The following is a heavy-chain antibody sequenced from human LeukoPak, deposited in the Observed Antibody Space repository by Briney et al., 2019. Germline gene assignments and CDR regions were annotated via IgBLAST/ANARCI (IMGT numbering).Heavy chain of an antibody. CDR3: TRGSIAYYYMDV. CDR2: IYYSGST. J-gene: IGHJ6*03. Sequence: SETLSLTCTVSGGSISSYYWSWIRQPPGKGLEWIGNIYYSGSTNYNPTLKSRVTISVDTSKNQFSLKLSSVTAADTAVYYCTRGSIAYYYMDVWGKGTTVTISS. V-gene: IGHV4-59*01. D-gene: IGHD3-22*01. CDR1: GGSISSYY.